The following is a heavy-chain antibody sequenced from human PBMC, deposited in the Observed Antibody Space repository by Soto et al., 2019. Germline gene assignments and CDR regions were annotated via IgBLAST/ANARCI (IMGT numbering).Heavy chain of an antibody. Sequence: PSETLSLTCAVYCGSFSGYDWTWIRQPPGTGLEWIGEINHSGSTNYNPSLKSRVTISVDTSKNQFSLKLTSVTAADTAVYYCARDKITGLFDYWGQGTLVTVSS. CDR3: ARDKITGLFDY. D-gene: IGHD2-8*02. CDR1: CGSFSGYD. CDR2: INHSGST. V-gene: IGHV4-34*01. J-gene: IGHJ4*02.